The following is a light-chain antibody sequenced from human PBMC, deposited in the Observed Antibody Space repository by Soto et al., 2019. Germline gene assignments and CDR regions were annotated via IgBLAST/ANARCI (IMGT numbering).Light chain of an antibody. CDR1: QIVISGS. Sequence: ETVLTQSPGTVSLSPGERVTLSCRASQIVISGSSAWYQQKPGQAPRLLIYGASSRATGVPDRFSGSGSGTDFSLTISRLEPEDCAVYYCQQYGNSITFGGGTKVDI. CDR3: QQYGNSIT. J-gene: IGKJ4*01. V-gene: IGKV3-20*01. CDR2: GAS.